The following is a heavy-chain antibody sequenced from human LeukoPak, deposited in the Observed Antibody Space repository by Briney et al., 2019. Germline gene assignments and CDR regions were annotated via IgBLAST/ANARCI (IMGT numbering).Heavy chain of an antibody. CDR3: ARLRGPGIAVAGTFDY. J-gene: IGHJ4*02. CDR1: GGSFSGYY. D-gene: IGHD6-19*01. V-gene: IGHV4-34*01. Sequence: SETLSLTCAVYGGSFSGYYWSWIRQPPGKGLEWIGEINDSGSTNYNPSLKSRVTISVDTSKNQFSLKLSSVTAADTAVYYCARLRGPGIAVAGTFDYWGQGTLVTVSS. CDR2: INDSGST.